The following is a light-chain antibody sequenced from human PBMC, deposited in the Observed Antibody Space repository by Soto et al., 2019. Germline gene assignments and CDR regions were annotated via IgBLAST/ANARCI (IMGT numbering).Light chain of an antibody. J-gene: IGLJ3*02. CDR3: AAWDDSRKAML. Sequence: QSVLTQPPSASWTPGQTVTISCSGSGSNIGENAVNWYQHLPGTAPPLLIYSNALRPSGVPHRFSGSKSGTAGSLAISGLQSEDEAHYYCAAWDDSRKAMLFGGGTKLTVL. CDR2: SNA. V-gene: IGLV1-44*01. CDR1: GSNIGENA.